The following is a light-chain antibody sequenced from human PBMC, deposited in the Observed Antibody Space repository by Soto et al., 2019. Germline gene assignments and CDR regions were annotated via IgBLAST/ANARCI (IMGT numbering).Light chain of an antibody. CDR3: SSYTSSSTPVV. J-gene: IGLJ2*01. Sequence: QSALTQPASVSGFPGQSITIPCTGTSSDVGGYNYVSWYQQHPGKAPKLMIYDVSNRPSGVSNRFSGSKSGNTASLTISGLQADDEADYYCSSYTSSSTPVVFGGWTKLTVL. V-gene: IGLV2-14*01. CDR2: DVS. CDR1: SSDVGGYNY.